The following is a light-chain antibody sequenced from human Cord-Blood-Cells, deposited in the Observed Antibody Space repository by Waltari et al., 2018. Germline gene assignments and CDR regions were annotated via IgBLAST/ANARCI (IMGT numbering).Light chain of an antibody. J-gene: IGLJ1*01. Sequence: QSALTQPRSVSGSHGQSVTISCTGTSSDVGCYNYVSWYQQHPGKAPKLMIYDVSKRPSGVPDRFSGSKSGNTASLTISGLQAEDEADYYCCSYSGSYTYVFGTGTKVTVL. CDR3: CSYSGSYTYV. CDR1: SSDVGCYNY. V-gene: IGLV2-11*01. CDR2: DVS.